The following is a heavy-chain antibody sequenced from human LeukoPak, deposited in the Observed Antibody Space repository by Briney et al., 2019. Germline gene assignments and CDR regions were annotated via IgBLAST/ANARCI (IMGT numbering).Heavy chain of an antibody. J-gene: IGHJ6*02. Sequence: GGSLRLSCAASGFTFSSYAMSWVRQAPGKGLEWVSAISGSGGSTYYADSVKGRFTISRDNSKNTLYLQMNSLRAEDTAVYYCAKAVYSGSYHGGFNYYYYGMDVWGQGTTVTVSS. CDR2: ISGSGGST. V-gene: IGHV3-23*01. CDR1: GFTFSSYA. D-gene: IGHD1-26*01. CDR3: AKAVYSGSYHGGFNYYYYGMDV.